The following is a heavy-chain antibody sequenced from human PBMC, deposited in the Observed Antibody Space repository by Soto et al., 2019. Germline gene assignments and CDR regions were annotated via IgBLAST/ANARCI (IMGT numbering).Heavy chain of an antibody. CDR2: INHSGST. CDR1: GSFSGYY. Sequence: GSFSGYYWSWIRQPPGKGLEWIGEINHSGSTNYNPSLKSRVTISVDTSKNQFSLKLSSVTAADTAVYYCARRAYYYYGMDVWGQGTTVTVSS. J-gene: IGHJ6*02. V-gene: IGHV4-34*01. CDR3: ARRAYYYYGMDV.